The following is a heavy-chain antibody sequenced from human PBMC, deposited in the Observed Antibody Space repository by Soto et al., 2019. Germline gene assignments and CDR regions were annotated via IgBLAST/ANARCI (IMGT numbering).Heavy chain of an antibody. CDR3: ARDGAAGGDWYFDL. Sequence: QVQLQESGPGLVKPSQTLSLTCTVSGGSISSGGYYWSWIRQHPGKGLEWIGYIYYSGSTYYNPSLKSRVTISVDTSKTQFSLKLSSVTAADTAVYYCARDGAAGGDWYFDLWGRGTLVTVSS. D-gene: IGHD6-13*01. CDR1: GGSISSGGYY. J-gene: IGHJ2*01. V-gene: IGHV4-31*03. CDR2: IYYSGST.